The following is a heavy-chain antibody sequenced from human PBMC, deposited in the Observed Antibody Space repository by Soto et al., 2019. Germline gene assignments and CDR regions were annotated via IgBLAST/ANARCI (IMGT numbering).Heavy chain of an antibody. CDR1: GYTFTSYA. Sequence: ASVKVSCKASGYTFTSYAMHWVRQAPGQRIEWMGWINADNGNTKYSQKLQGRVTITRDTSTSTAYMELRSLRSDDTAVYYCARDRAVVRGVITSEPYYYYYYGMDVWGQGTTGTVSS. V-gene: IGHV1-3*01. CDR3: ARDRAVVRGVITSEPYYYYYYGMDV. D-gene: IGHD3-10*01. CDR2: INADNGNT. J-gene: IGHJ6*02.